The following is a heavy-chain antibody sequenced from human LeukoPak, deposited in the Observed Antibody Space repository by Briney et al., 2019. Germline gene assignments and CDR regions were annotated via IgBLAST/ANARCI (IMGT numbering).Heavy chain of an antibody. CDR1: GGSISSYY. CDR3: GRGGYYLAY. J-gene: IGHJ4*02. V-gene: IGHV4-59*01. CDR2: ISDSGST. D-gene: IGHD3-22*01. Sequence: SETLSLTCTVSGGSISSYYWSWIRQSPGKGLEWIGFISDSGSTNYNPSLKSRVTISVDTSKNQFSLKVNSVTAADTAVYYCGRGGYYLAYWGQGTLVTVSS.